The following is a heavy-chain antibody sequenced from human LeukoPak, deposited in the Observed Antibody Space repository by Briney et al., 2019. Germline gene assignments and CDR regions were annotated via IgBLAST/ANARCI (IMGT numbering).Heavy chain of an antibody. V-gene: IGHV1-8*01. J-gene: IGHJ6*02. CDR2: MNPNSGNI. CDR3: ARAIYDSSGYYYVRYGMDV. D-gene: IGHD3-22*01. Sequence: ASVKVSCKASGYTFTSYDINWVRQATGQGLEWMGWMNPNSGNIGYAQKFQGRVTMTRNTSISTAYMELSSLRSEDTAVYYCARAIYDSSGYYYVRYGMDVWGQGTTVTVSS. CDR1: GYTFTSYD.